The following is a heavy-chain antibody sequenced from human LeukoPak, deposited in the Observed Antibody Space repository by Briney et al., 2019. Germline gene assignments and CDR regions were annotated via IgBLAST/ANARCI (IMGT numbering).Heavy chain of an antibody. CDR2: MNPNSGNT. J-gene: IGHJ4*02. V-gene: IGHV1-8*01. CDR3: ARSRGSSLLFDY. Sequence: ASVKVSCKASGYTFTSYDINWVRQATGQGLEWMGWMNPNSGNTGYAQKFQGRVTMTRNTSISAAYMELSSLRSEDTAVYYCARSRGSSLLFDYWGQGTLVTVSS. D-gene: IGHD6-13*01. CDR1: GYTFTSYD.